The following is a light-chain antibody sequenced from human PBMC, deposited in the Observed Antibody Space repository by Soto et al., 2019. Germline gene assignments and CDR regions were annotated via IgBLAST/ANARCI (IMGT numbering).Light chain of an antibody. CDR3: MQGIQVPIT. Sequence: DVVMTQSPLSLPVTLGQPASISCRSSQSLVHSDGNTYLNWFQQRPGQSPRRLIYKVSNRDSGVPDRFSGSGSGTDFTLKISRVEAEDVGVYYCMQGIQVPITFGQGTRLEIK. J-gene: IGKJ5*01. V-gene: IGKV2-30*02. CDR2: KVS. CDR1: QSLVHSDGNTY.